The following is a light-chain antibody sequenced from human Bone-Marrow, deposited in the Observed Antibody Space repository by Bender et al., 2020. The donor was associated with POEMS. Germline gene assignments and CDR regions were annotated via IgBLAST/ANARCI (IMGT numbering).Light chain of an antibody. Sequence: ALTQAASVSGSPGQSITISCTGTSSDVGGYDYVSWYQHHPGTAPKLMIYDVTNRPSGVSDRFSGSKSGNTASLTISGLQTEDEAAYYCSSYTSSSTVVFGGGTKLTVL. J-gene: IGLJ2*01. V-gene: IGLV2-14*03. CDR1: SSDVGGYDY. CDR3: SSYTSSSTVV. CDR2: DVT.